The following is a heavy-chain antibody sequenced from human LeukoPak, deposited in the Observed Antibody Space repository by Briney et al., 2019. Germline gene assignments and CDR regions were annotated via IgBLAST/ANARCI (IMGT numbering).Heavy chain of an antibody. CDR3: ATNRQIMILGVVIMPAFDI. J-gene: IGHJ3*02. Sequence: ASVKVSCRVSGYTLTQLSVHWVRQAPGKGLEWMGGFDVEDGEIIYAQKFQGRVTLTEDTSTDTAYMELSSLRSEDTAVYYCATNRQIMILGVVIMPAFDIWGQGTMVTVSS. D-gene: IGHD3-3*01. V-gene: IGHV1-24*01. CDR2: FDVEDGEI. CDR1: GYTLTQLS.